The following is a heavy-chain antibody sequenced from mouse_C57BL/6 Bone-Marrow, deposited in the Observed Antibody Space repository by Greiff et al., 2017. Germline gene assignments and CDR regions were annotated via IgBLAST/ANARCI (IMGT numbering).Heavy chain of an antibody. V-gene: IGHV1-66*01. CDR1: GYSFTSYY. CDR3: EGYDACYWYIDV. D-gene: IGHD3-1*01. J-gene: IGHJ1*03. Sequence: LVESGPELVKPGASVKISCKASGYSFTSYYIHWVKQRPGQGLEWIGWIYPGSGNTKYNEKVKGKATLTADTSSSTAYMQLSSLTSEDSAVYDCEGYDACYWYIDVWGTGTTVTVSS. CDR2: IYPGSGNT.